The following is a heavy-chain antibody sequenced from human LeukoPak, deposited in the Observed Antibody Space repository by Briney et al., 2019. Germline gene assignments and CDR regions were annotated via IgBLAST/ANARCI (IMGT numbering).Heavy chain of an antibody. D-gene: IGHD2-2*01. CDR2: SSTTGHQT. J-gene: IGHJ5*01. V-gene: IGHV3-11*06. Sequence: PGGSLRLSCAAYGFTFSDYYVNWIRQAPGKGLEWVSYSSTTGHQTNYADSVKGRFTISRDHAKNSVYLQMNSLRAEDTAVYYCTRWACAGTSCYVLDSWGQGTPVTVSS. CDR3: TRWACAGTSCYVLDS. CDR1: GFTFSDYY.